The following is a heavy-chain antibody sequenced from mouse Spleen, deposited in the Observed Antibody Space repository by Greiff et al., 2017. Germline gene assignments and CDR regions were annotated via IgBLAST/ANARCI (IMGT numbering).Heavy chain of an antibody. CDR1: GYTFTSYW. D-gene: IGHD1-1*01. J-gene: IGHJ4*01. CDR2: INPSSGYT. Sequence: QVQLQQSGAELAKPGASVKLSCKASGYTFTSYWMHWVKQRPGQGLEWIGYINPSSGYTKYNQKFKDKATLTADKSSSTAYMQLSSLTYEDSAVLYCSKGGSRYVRSYYAMGYWGQRTSVTVSS. CDR3: SKGGSRYVRSYYAMGY. V-gene: IGHV1-7*01.